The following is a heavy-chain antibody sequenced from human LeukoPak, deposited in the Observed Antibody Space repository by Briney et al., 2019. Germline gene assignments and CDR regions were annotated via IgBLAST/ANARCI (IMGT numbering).Heavy chain of an antibody. Sequence: ASVKVSCKASGGTFSSYAISWVRQAPGQGLEWMGGIIPIFGTANYVQKFQGRVTITADKSTSTAYMELSSLRSEDTAVYYCARGEQWLVPESWFDPWGQGTLVTVSS. D-gene: IGHD6-19*01. CDR3: ARGEQWLVPESWFDP. V-gene: IGHV1-69*06. CDR2: IIPIFGTA. J-gene: IGHJ5*02. CDR1: GGTFSSYA.